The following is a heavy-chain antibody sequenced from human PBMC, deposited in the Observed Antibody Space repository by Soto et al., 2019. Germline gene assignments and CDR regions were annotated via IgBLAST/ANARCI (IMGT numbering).Heavy chain of an antibody. J-gene: IGHJ6*02. V-gene: IGHV3-30*18. CDR1: GFTFSSYG. Sequence: GGSLRLSCAASGFTFSSYGMHWVRQAPGKGLEWVAVISYDGSNKYYADSVKGRFTISRDNSKNTLYLQMNSLRAEDTAVYYCAKDSGVYYYYYGMDVWGQGTTVTVSS. CDR3: AKDSGVYYYYYGMDV. D-gene: IGHD7-27*01. CDR2: ISYDGSNK.